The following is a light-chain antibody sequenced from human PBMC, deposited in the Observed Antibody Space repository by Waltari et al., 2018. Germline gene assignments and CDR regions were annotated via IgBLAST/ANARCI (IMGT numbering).Light chain of an antibody. CDR2: CAS. V-gene: IGKV3-20*01. CDR3: QHYLRLPVT. CDR1: QSVSRA. J-gene: IGKJ1*01. Sequence: EIVLTQSPGTLSLSLGERATVSCRASQSVSRALAWYQQKPGQAPRLRIYCASTRATGIPDRFSGSGSGTDFSLTISRVEPDEFAVYYCQHYLRLPVTFGQGTTVEI.